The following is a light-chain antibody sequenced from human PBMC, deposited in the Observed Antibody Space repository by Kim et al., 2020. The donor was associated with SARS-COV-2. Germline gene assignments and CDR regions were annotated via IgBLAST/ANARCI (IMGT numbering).Light chain of an antibody. V-gene: IGLV3-19*01. CDR2: GKN. CDR1: SLRSYY. Sequence: SSELTQDPAVSVALGQTVRITCQGDSLRSYYASWYQQKPGQAPVLFIYGKNNRPSGIPDRFSGSSSGNTASLTITGAQAEDEADYYCNSRDSSAQWVFGGGTQLTVL. J-gene: IGLJ3*02. CDR3: NSRDSSAQWV.